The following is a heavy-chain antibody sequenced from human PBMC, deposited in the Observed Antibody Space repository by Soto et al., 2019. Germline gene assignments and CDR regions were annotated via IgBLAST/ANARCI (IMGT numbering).Heavy chain of an antibody. Sequence: QVQLQESGPGLVKPSETLSLTCTVSGGSISSYYWSWIRQPPGKGLEWIGYIYYSGSTNYNPSLKSRVTISVDTSKNQFSLKLSSVTAADTAVYYCARQGEQQLPEYWYFDLWGRGTLVTVSS. D-gene: IGHD6-13*01. CDR1: GGSISSYY. CDR3: ARQGEQQLPEYWYFDL. J-gene: IGHJ2*01. V-gene: IGHV4-59*08. CDR2: IYYSGST.